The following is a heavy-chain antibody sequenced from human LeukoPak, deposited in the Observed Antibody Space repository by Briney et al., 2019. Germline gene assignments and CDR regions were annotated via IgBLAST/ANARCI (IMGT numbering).Heavy chain of an antibody. CDR1: GGSISSGGYS. D-gene: IGHD4-4*01. J-gene: IGHJ4*02. Sequence: PSETLSLTCAVSGGSISSGGYSWSWIRQPPGKGLEWIGYIYHSGSTYYNPSLKSRVTISVDRSKNQFSLKLSSVTAADTAVYCCARARLQYKYFDYWGQGTLVTVSS. V-gene: IGHV4-30-2*01. CDR2: IYHSGST. CDR3: ARARLQYKYFDY.